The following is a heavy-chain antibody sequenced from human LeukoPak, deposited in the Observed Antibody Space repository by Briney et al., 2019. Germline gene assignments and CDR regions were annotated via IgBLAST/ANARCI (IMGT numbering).Heavy chain of an antibody. CDR2: ISSSGSTI. J-gene: IGHJ3*02. CDR1: GFTFSDYY. V-gene: IGHV3-11*01. D-gene: IGHD3-22*01. CDR3: ARVRYYDSSGYYYDAFDI. Sequence: GGSLRLSCAASGFTFSDYYMSWIRQAPGKGLEWVSYISSSGSTIYYADSVKGRFTISRDNANNSLYLQMNSLRAEDTAVYYCARVRYYDSSGYYYDAFDIWGQGTMVTVSS.